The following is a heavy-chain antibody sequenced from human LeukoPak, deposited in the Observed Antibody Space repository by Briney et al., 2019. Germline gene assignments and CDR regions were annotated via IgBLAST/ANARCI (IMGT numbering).Heavy chain of an antibody. Sequence: GGSLRLSCAASGFTLSTYAMSWVRQAPGKGLEWVSGISGSGGNTYYADAVKGRFTMSRDNSKNTLYLQMNSLRADDTAVYYCANGYSSGGGFDYWGQGTLVTVSS. V-gene: IGHV3-23*01. J-gene: IGHJ4*02. CDR2: ISGSGGNT. CDR1: GFTLSTYA. D-gene: IGHD6-19*01. CDR3: ANGYSSGGGFDY.